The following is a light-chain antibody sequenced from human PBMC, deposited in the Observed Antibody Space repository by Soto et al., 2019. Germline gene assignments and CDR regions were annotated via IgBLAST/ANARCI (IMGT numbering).Light chain of an antibody. J-gene: IGLJ2*01. CDR2: DVS. CDR1: SSDVGGYNY. CDR3: SSYTSSSTLL. V-gene: IGLV2-14*01. Sequence: QSVLTQPASVSGSPGQSITISCTGTSSDVGGYNYVSWYQQHPGKAPKLMIYDVSNRPSGVSNRFSGSKSGNTASLTFSGLQAEDEADYYCSSYTSSSTLLFGGGTKVTVL.